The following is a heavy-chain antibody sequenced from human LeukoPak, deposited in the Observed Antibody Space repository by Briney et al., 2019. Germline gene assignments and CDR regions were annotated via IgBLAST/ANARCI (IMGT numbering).Heavy chain of an antibody. V-gene: IGHV4-30-4*07. CDR2: IYYSGST. CDR3: ARGRLGYSYGYDY. CDR1: GGSISSGGYS. Sequence: SETLSLTCAVSGGSISSGGYSWSWIRQPPGKGLEWIGYIYYSGSTYYNPSLKSRVTISVDTSKNQFSLKLSSVTAADTAVYYCARGRLGYSYGYDYWGQGTLVTVSS. D-gene: IGHD5-18*01. J-gene: IGHJ4*02.